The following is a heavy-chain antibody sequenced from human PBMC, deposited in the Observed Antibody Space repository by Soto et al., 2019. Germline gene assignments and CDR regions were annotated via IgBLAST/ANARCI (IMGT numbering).Heavy chain of an antibody. CDR3: TTDFRGSFWYYYYGMDV. CDR2: IKSKTDGGTT. D-gene: IGHD3-10*01. Sequence: GGSLRLSCAASGFTFSNAWTSWARQAPGKGLEWVGRIKSKTDGGTTDYAAPVKGRFTISRDDSKNTLYLQMNSLKTEDAAVYYCTTDFRGSFWYYYYGMDVWGQGTTVTVSS. CDR1: GFTFSNAW. V-gene: IGHV3-15*01. J-gene: IGHJ6*02.